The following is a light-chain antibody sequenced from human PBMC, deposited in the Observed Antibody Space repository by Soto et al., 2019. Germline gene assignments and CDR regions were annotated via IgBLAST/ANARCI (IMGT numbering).Light chain of an antibody. CDR1: SSDVGGYNY. CDR3: SSYTTSSTLGV. CDR2: EVS. Sequence: QSALTQPASVSGSPGQSITISCTGTSSDVGGYNYVSWYQQHPGKAPKLMIYEVSNRPSGVSNRFSGSKSGNTDSLTISGLQAEDEADYYCSSYTTSSTLGVFGGGTKVTVL. J-gene: IGLJ3*02. V-gene: IGLV2-14*01.